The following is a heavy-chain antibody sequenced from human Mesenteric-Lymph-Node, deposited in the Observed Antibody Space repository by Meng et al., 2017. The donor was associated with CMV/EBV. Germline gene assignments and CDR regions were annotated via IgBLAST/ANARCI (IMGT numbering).Heavy chain of an antibody. CDR3: VRGFPYYDIFPHSTTYDDSQD. CDR2: IIPLSHTP. D-gene: IGHD3-9*01. V-gene: IGHV1-69*01. Sequence: FTWGRQSPRQRPQWVGAIIPLSHTPLYAPNFEDRVTISADDSTSTAYMELSSLTSDDTAVYYCVRGFPYYDIFPHSTTYDDSQDWGQGTLVTVSS. J-gene: IGHJ1*01.